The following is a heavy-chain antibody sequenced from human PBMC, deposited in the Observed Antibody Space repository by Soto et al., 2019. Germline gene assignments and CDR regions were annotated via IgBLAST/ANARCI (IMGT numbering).Heavy chain of an antibody. CDR1: GCTFSSYA. CDR3: ARDQITISTSRSYYYGMDV. D-gene: IGHD3-3*01. CDR2: ISYDGSNK. Sequence: XGSLYLSCSASGCTFSSYAMHWVRQAPGKGLDWVAVISYDGSNKYYADSVKGRFTISRDNSKNTLYLQMNSLRAEDTAVYYCARDQITISTSRSYYYGMDVWGQGTTVTVSS. V-gene: IGHV3-30-3*01. J-gene: IGHJ6*02.